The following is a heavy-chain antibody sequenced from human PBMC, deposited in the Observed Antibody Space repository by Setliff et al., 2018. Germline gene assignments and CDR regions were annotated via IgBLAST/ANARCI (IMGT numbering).Heavy chain of an antibody. D-gene: IGHD2-8*02. CDR3: AKGSGRQASPFYYYMDV. Sequence: PGGSLRLSCAASGFTFSSYWMSWVRQAPGKGLEWVANIKQDGSEKYYVDSVKGRFTISRDNAKNSLYLQMNSLRAEDTAVYYCAKGSGRQASPFYYYMDVWGKGTTVTVSS. CDR2: IKQDGSEK. J-gene: IGHJ6*03. CDR1: GFTFSSYW. V-gene: IGHV3-7*03.